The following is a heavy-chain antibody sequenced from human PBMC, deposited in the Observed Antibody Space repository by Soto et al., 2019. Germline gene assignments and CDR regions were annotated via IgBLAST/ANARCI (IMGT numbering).Heavy chain of an antibody. Sequence: QVQLVQSGAEVKKPGSSVKVSCKASGGTCSSYAISWVRQAPGQGLEWMGGIIPIFGTADYAQKFQGRVTISADESTSTAYMDLSSLRSEDTAVYYCARHLGGNHYYYGMDVCGQGTTVTVSS. CDR3: ARHLGGNHYYYGMDV. V-gene: IGHV1-69*12. CDR2: IIPIFGTA. J-gene: IGHJ6*02. D-gene: IGHD3-16*01. CDR1: GGTCSSYA.